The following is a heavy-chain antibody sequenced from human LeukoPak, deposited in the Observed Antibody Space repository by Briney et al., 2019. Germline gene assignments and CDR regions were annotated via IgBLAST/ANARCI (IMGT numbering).Heavy chain of an antibody. CDR3: AKDRSYGPFYFDD. CDR2: ISVSGT. V-gene: IGHV3-23*01. Sequence: GGSLRLSCAVSGFTLSSSAISWVRQAPGKGLEWVSGISVSGTYYADAVKGRFSISRDTSKNTLWLRMNSLRAEDTAVYYCAKDRSYGPFYFDDWGQGTLVTVSS. CDR1: GFTLSSSA. J-gene: IGHJ4*02. D-gene: IGHD3-10*01.